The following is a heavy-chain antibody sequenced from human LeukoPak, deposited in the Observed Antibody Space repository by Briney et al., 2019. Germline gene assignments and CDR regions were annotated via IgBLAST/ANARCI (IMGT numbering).Heavy chain of an antibody. CDR3: ARDYQWSFDY. Sequence: GGSLRLSCAASGFTFSSYSMSWVRQAPGKGLEWISYISGTGSNIYYADSVKGRFTISRDNAKNSLYLLMDSLRDEDTSVYYCARDYQWSFDYWGQGTLVTVSS. CDR1: GFTFSSYS. J-gene: IGHJ4*02. CDR2: ISGTGSNI. D-gene: IGHD3-3*01. V-gene: IGHV3-48*02.